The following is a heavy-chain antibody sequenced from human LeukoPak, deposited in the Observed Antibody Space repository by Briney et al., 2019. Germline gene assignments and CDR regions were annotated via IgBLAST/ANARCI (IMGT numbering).Heavy chain of an antibody. Sequence: SETLSLTCAVSGYSLSSSNWWGFIRQPPGKGLEWIGYIYYSGSTWYNPSLKSRVTMSVDTSKNQFSLKLSSVTAVDTAVYYCARYDSSGYCFDYWGQGTLVTVSS. CDR2: IYYSGST. CDR3: ARYDSSGYCFDY. J-gene: IGHJ4*02. D-gene: IGHD3-22*01. V-gene: IGHV4-28*01. CDR1: GYSLSSSNW.